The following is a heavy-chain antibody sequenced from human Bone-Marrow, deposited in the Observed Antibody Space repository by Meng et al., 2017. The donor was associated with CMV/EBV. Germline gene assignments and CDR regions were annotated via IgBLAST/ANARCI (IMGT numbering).Heavy chain of an antibody. Sequence: KASGYNFTSYGISWVRQAPGQGLEWMGWISAYNGNTNYAQKLQGRVTMTTDTSTSTAYMELRSLRSDDTAVYYCASSRRGLTRFFDYWGQGTLVTVSS. CDR3: ASSRRGLTRFFDY. CDR2: ISAYNGNT. J-gene: IGHJ4*02. V-gene: IGHV1-18*01. CDR1: GYNFTSYG. D-gene: IGHD2-2*01.